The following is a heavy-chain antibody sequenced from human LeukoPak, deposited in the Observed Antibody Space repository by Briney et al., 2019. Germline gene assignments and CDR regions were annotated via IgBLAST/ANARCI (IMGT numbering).Heavy chain of an antibody. CDR3: ASSIAARYFDY. CDR1: GGSFSGYH. D-gene: IGHD6-6*01. CDR2: INHSGST. V-gene: IGHV4-34*01. Sequence: SETLSLTCADYGGSFSGYHWSWIRQPPGKGLEWIGEINHSGSTNYNPSLKSRVTISVDTSKNQFSLKLSSVTAADTAVYYCASSIAARYFDYWGQGTLVTVSS. J-gene: IGHJ4*02.